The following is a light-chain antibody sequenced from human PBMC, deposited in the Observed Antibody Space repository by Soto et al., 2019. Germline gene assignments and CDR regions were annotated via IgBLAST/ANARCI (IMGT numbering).Light chain of an antibody. V-gene: IGLV2-14*01. Sequence: QSALTQPASVSGSPGQSITISCTGTSNDVGGYAYVSWYQQYPGKAPKLVISEVSNRPSGVSHRFSGSRSGNTASLTISGLQAEDEADCHCCSYTGNTTPVFGGGTKLTVL. CDR2: EVS. J-gene: IGLJ3*02. CDR1: SNDVGGYAY. CDR3: CSYTGNTTPV.